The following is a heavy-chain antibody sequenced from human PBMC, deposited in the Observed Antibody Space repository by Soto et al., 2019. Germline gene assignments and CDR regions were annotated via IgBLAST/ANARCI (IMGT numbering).Heavy chain of an antibody. Sequence: RASVKVSCKASGYTFTGYYMHWVRQAPGQGLEWMGWINPNSGGTNYAQKLQGRVTMTRDTSISTAYMELSRLRSDDTAVYYCARSPQPFFPVDIWGQGTMVTVSS. J-gene: IGHJ3*02. V-gene: IGHV1-2*02. CDR1: GYTFTGYY. CDR3: ARSPQPFFPVDI. CDR2: INPNSGGT. D-gene: IGHD3-3*02.